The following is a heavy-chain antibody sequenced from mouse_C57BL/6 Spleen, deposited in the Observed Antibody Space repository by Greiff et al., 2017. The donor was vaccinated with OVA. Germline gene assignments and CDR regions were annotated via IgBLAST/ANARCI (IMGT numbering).Heavy chain of an antibody. V-gene: IGHV2-4*01. D-gene: IGHD1-1*01. CDR1: GFSLTSYG. J-gene: IGHJ4*01. Sequence: QVQLKESGPGLVQPSQSLSITCTVSGFSLTSYGVHWVRQPPGKGLEWLGVIWSGGSTDYNAAFISRLSISKDNSKSQVFFKMNSLQADDTAIYYCAKRRDYYGSSYYAMDYWGQGTSVTVSS. CDR3: AKRRDYYGSSYYAMDY. CDR2: IWSGGST.